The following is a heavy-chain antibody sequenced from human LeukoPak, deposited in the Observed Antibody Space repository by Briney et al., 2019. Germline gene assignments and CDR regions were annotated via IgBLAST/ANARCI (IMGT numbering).Heavy chain of an antibody. D-gene: IGHD1-1*01. CDR3: ARARFGTAGADY. CDR2: ISSSGKTI. V-gene: IGHV3-48*03. Sequence: GGSLRLSCAASGFTFSSYEMNWVRQAPGKGLEWVSYISSSGKTIYYADSVKGRFTISRDNAKNSLYLQMNSLRAEDTAVYYCARARFGTAGADYWGQGTLVTVSS. CDR1: GFTFSSYE. J-gene: IGHJ4*02.